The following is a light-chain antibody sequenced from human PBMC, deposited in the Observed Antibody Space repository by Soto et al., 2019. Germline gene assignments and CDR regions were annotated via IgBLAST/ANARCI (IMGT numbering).Light chain of an antibody. CDR3: SSYTSSDTLYV. J-gene: IGLJ1*01. CDR2: DGN. CDR1: RSDVGAYNY. V-gene: IGLV2-14*01. Sequence: QSALTQPASVSGSPGQSITISCTGTRSDVGAYNYVSWYQRHTGKGPKLLIYDGNSRPSAVSPRFSGSKFGYTAFLTISGLQAEDEADYFCSSYTSSDTLYVFGSGTKLTVL.